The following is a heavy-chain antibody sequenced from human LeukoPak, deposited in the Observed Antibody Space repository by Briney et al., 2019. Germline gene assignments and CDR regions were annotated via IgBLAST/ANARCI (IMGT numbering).Heavy chain of an antibody. D-gene: IGHD2-2*01. V-gene: IGHV3-7*01. CDR2: IKQDGSEK. CDR1: GFTFSSYW. J-gene: IGHJ6*04. CDR3: AREGDIVVVPAAPGDV. Sequence: GGSLRLSCAASGFTFSSYWMSWVRQAPGKGLEWVANIKQDGSEKHYVDSVKGRFTISRDNAKNSLYLQMNSLRAEDTAVYYCAREGDIVVVPAAPGDVWGKGTTVTVSS.